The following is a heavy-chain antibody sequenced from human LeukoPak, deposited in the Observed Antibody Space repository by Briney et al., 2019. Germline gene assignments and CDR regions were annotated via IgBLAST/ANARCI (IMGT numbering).Heavy chain of an antibody. CDR2: ISSSSSYI. V-gene: IGHV3-21*01. Sequence: GGFLRLSCAASGFTFSSYSMNWVRQAPGKGLEWVSSISSSSSYIYYADSVKGRFTISRDNAKNSLYLQMNSLRAEDTAVYYCARGQEVLRFLEWLLRGSYMDVWGKGTTVTVSS. CDR1: GFTFSSYS. CDR3: ARGQEVLRFLEWLLRGSYMDV. J-gene: IGHJ6*03. D-gene: IGHD3-3*01.